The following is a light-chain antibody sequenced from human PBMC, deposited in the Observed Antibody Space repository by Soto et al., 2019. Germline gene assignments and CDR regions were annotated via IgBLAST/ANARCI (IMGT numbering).Light chain of an antibody. V-gene: IGLV2-11*01. CDR2: DVS. J-gene: IGLJ3*02. CDR3: CSYAGSDTCV. Sequence: QSALTQPRSVSGSPGQSVTISCTGTSSDVGSYNYVSWYQHHPGKAPKLMIYDVSKRPSGVPDRFSGSKSGNTASLTISGLQAEDEADYYCCSYAGSDTCVFGGGTKLTVL. CDR1: SSDVGSYNY.